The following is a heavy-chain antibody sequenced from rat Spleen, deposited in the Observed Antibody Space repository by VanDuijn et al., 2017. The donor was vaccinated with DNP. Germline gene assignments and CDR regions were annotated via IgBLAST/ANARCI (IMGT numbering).Heavy chain of an antibody. Sequence: EVQLVESGGGLVQPGRSLKLSCVASGFTFNKYWMAWIRQVPGRGLEWVASITSSGGSTYYPDSVKGRFTISRDNAKSTLYLQMNSLRSEDMATYYCARDRGYYSDWYFDFWGPGTMVTVSS. J-gene: IGHJ1*01. D-gene: IGHD1-1*01. CDR3: ARDRGYYSDWYFDF. V-gene: IGHV5-31*01. CDR2: ITSSGGST. CDR1: GFTFNKYW.